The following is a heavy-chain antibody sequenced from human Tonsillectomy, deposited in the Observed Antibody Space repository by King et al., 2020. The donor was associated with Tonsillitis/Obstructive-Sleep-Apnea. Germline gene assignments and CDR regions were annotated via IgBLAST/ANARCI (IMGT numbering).Heavy chain of an antibody. V-gene: IGHV3-74*01. CDR1: GFTFSSYW. Sequence: VQLVESGGGLVQPGESLRLSCAASGFTFSSYWMHWVRQAPGKGLVWVSRINSDGSSTSYADSVKGRFTISRDNSKNTLYLQMNSLRVEDTAVYYCAREGYSSSSPIDYWGQGTLVTVSS. D-gene: IGHD6-6*01. CDR3: AREGYSSSSPIDY. CDR2: INSDGSST. J-gene: IGHJ4*02.